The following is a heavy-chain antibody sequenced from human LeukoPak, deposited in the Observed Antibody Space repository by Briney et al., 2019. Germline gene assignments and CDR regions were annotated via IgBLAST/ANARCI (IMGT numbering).Heavy chain of an antibody. J-gene: IGHJ4*02. CDR3: ARGVAIRGQGLDYFDY. D-gene: IGHD3-10*01. CDR1: GYTFTGYY. V-gene: IGHV1-2*02. Sequence: ASVKVSCKASGYTFTGYYMHWVRQAPGQGLEWMGWINPNSGGTNYAQKFQGRVTMTRDTSISTAYMELSRLRSDDTAVYYCARGVAIRGQGLDYFDYWGQGTLVTVSP. CDR2: INPNSGGT.